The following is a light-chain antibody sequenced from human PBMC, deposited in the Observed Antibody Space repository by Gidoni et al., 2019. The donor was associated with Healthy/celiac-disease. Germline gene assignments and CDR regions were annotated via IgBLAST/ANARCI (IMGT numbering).Light chain of an antibody. CDR3: QQSYSTSPFT. J-gene: IGKJ3*01. V-gene: IGKV1-39*01. Sequence: DIQMTQSPSSLSASVGDRVTITCRASQSISSYLNWYQQKPGKAPKLLIYAASSLQSGVPSRFSCSGSGTDLTLTISSLQPEDFATYYCQQSYSTSPFTFGPGTKVDIK. CDR1: QSISSY. CDR2: AAS.